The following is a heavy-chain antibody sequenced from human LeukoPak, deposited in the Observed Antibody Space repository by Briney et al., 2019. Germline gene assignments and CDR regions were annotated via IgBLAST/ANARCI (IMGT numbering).Heavy chain of an antibody. Sequence: GGYLRLYCAASGFIFSSYWMSWVRQAPGKGLEWVANMKHDGSEKYYVDSVKGRFTISVDSAKRSLYLQMNSLKDEDTAVYYCARDPHWGAGYFDFWGQGALVTVSS. CDR3: ARDPHWGAGYFDF. CDR2: MKHDGSEK. D-gene: IGHD1-26*01. V-gene: IGHV3-7*01. J-gene: IGHJ4*02. CDR1: GFIFSSYW.